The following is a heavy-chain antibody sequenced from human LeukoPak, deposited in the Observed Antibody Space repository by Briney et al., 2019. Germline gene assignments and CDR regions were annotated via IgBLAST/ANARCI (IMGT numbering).Heavy chain of an antibody. CDR3: ARETRYSGSYEVY. V-gene: IGHV1-69*02. Sequence: SVKVSCKASGGTFSSYTISWVRQAPGQGLEWMGRIIPILGIANYAQKFQGRVTITAHKSTRTAYMELSSLRCEDPAVYYCARETRYSGSYEVYWGQGTLVTVSS. CDR1: GGTFSSYT. CDR2: IIPILGIA. J-gene: IGHJ4*02. D-gene: IGHD1-26*01.